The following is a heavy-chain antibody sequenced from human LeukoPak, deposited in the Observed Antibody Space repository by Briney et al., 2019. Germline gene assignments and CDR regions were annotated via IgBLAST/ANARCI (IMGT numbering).Heavy chain of an antibody. CDR3: ARVFYQDSGTSYRHLDY. Sequence: GGSLRLSCAASGFTFRNYCMTWVRQAPGKGLEWVASIKQDESEKYFLDSVKGRFAISRDNAENSLYLQMNSLRAEDTAVYYCARVFYQDSGTSYRHLDYWGQGTLATVSS. D-gene: IGHD2/OR15-2a*01. CDR1: GFTFRNYC. CDR2: IKQDESEK. J-gene: IGHJ4*02. V-gene: IGHV3-7*01.